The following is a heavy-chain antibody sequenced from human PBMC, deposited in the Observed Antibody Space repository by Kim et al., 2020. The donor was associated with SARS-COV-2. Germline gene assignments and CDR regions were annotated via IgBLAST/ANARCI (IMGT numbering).Heavy chain of an antibody. V-gene: IGHV4-34*01. CDR3: ARGRRHYFGSGSYLY. Sequence: TQSLQSRVTISVDTSRNQFSLSLSSVTAADTAVYYCARGRRHYFGSGSYLYWGPGTLVTVSS. D-gene: IGHD3-10*01. J-gene: IGHJ4*02.